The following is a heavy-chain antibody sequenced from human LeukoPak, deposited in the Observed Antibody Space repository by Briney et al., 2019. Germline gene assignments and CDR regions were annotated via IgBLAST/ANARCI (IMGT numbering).Heavy chain of an antibody. Sequence: ASVKVSCKASGYTFTSYGINWVRQATGQGLEWMGWMNPNSGGTGYAQKFQGRVTITRNTSISTAYMELSGLRSEDTAVYYCARGRSTGYPYYFEYWGQGTLVTASS. CDR3: ARGRSTGYPYYFEY. V-gene: IGHV1-8*03. CDR1: GYTFTSYG. CDR2: MNPNSGGT. D-gene: IGHD5-12*01. J-gene: IGHJ4*02.